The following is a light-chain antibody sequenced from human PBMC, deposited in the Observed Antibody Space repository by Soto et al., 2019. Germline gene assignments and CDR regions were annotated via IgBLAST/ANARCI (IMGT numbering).Light chain of an antibody. Sequence: QSVLTQPASVSGSPGQSITIYCTGTSSDVGGYNYVSWYQQHPGKAPKLMIYEVSNRPSGVSNRFSGSKSGNTASLTISGLQTEDEADYYCSSFTSINTWVFGGGTKLTVL. V-gene: IGLV2-14*01. CDR1: SSDVGGYNY. CDR2: EVS. J-gene: IGLJ3*02. CDR3: SSFTSINTWV.